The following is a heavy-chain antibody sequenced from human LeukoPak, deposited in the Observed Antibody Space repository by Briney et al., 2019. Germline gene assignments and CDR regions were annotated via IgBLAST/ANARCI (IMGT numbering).Heavy chain of an antibody. D-gene: IGHD1-26*01. V-gene: IGHV3-21*01. J-gene: IGHJ6*03. Sequence: PGGSLRLSCAASGFTFNYYNMNWVRQAPGKALEWVSSITSSGAYIFYADSVRGRFTISRDNAKDSLYLQMNSLGPEDTAVYYCARDPYSGNYGNYYYYYMDVWGKGTKVTVSS. CDR2: ITSSGAYI. CDR1: GFTFNYYN. CDR3: ARDPYSGNYGNYYYYYMDV.